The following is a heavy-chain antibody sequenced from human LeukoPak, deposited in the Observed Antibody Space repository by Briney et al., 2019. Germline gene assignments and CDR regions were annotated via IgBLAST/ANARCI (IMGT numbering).Heavy chain of an antibody. D-gene: IGHD2-2*01. J-gene: IGHJ5*02. Sequence: GSLRLSCAASGFTFSDYYMSWIRQAPGKGLEWIGSIYYSGSTYYNPSLKSRVTISVDTSKNQFSLKLSSVTAADTAVYYCARIYQLLSLGTRRFDPWGQGTLVTVSS. CDR1: GFTFSDYY. V-gene: IGHV4-38-2*01. CDR3: ARIYQLLSLGTRRFDP. CDR2: IYYSGST.